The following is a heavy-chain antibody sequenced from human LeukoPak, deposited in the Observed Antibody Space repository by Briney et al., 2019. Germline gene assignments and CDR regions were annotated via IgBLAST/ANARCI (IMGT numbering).Heavy chain of an antibody. J-gene: IGHJ4*02. CDR1: GYTFTNYF. D-gene: IGHD2-15*01. CDR3: ARSRIDDIEYYFDY. Sequence: ASVKVSCKASGYTFTNYFIHWMRQAPGQVLEWMGWINPKSGDTKFAQNLQGRVTMTRDTSISTAYMELSRLRSDDTAVYYCARSRIDDIEYYFDYWGQGTLVTVSS. V-gene: IGHV1-2*02. CDR2: INPKSGDT.